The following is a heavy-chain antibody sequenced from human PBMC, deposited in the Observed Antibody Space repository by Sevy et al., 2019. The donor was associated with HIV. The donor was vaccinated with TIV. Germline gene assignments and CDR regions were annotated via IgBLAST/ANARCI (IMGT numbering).Heavy chain of an antibody. Sequence: GGSLRLSCAASGFTFSSYAMSWVRQAPGKGLEWVSAISGSGGSTYYADSEKGRFTISRDNSKNTLYMQMNSLRAEDTAVYYCAKSPIAAAGREFVYWGQGTLVTVSS. J-gene: IGHJ4*02. CDR1: GFTFSSYA. CDR3: AKSPIAAAGREFVY. D-gene: IGHD6-13*01. CDR2: ISGSGGST. V-gene: IGHV3-23*01.